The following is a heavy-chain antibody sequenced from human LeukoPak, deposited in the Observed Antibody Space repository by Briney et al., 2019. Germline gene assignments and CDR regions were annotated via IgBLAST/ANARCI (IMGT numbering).Heavy chain of an antibody. V-gene: IGHV1-18*01. CDR3: ARDGLYYGSDPRDY. CDR1: GYTFTSYG. J-gene: IGHJ4*02. Sequence: GASVKVSCKASGYTFTSYGISWVRQAPGQGLEWMGWISAYNGNTNYAQKLQGRVTMTTDTSTSTAYMELRSLRSDDTAVYHCARDGLYYGSDPRDYWGQGTLVTVSS. D-gene: IGHD3-10*01. CDR2: ISAYNGNT.